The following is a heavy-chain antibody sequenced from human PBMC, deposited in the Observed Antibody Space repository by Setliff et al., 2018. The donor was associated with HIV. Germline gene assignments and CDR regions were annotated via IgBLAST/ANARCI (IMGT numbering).Heavy chain of an antibody. V-gene: IGHV1-3*01. CDR3: ARSLERQRLVPYYMDV. CDR1: GYTFISYA. J-gene: IGHJ6*03. Sequence: ASVKVSCKASGYTFISYAIHWVRQAPGQRLEWMGWINVGNGKTKYSQNFQGRVTITRDTFASTAYMELSSLRSEDTAVYYCARSLERQRLVPYYMDVWGKGTTVTVSS. D-gene: IGHD6-13*01. CDR2: INVGNGKT.